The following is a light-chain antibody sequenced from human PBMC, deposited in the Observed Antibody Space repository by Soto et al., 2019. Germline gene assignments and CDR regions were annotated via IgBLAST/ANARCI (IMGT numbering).Light chain of an antibody. CDR3: TSYISSNTLVV. J-gene: IGLJ2*01. V-gene: IGLV2-14*01. Sequence: QSALTQPASVSGSPGQSITISCTGTSSDVGGYNYVSWYQQYPGKVPKVIIYEVSNRPSGVSNRFSGSKSGNTASLTISGLQAEDEDEYYCTSYISSNTLVVFGGGTKVTV. CDR1: SSDVGGYNY. CDR2: EVS.